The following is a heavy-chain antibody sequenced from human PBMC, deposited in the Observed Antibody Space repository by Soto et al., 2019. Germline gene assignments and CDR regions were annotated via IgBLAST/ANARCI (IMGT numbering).Heavy chain of an antibody. Sequence: PSETLSLTCRVSGGSISNDYWTWIRQPPGKGQEWIGYIYKGGSINYNPSLKSRVTISVDMSNNQFSLKLSSVTAADTAVYYCARAYYDRSGYAVDPWGQGTLVTVSS. CDR1: GGSISNDY. D-gene: IGHD3-22*01. V-gene: IGHV4-4*09. CDR2: IYKGGSI. CDR3: ARAYYDRSGYAVDP. J-gene: IGHJ5*02.